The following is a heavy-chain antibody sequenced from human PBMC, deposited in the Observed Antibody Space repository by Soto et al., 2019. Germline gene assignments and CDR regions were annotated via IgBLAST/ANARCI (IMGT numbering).Heavy chain of an antibody. V-gene: IGHV1-69*01. CDR1: GGTFSSYT. D-gene: IGHD6-13*01. J-gene: IGHJ5*02. CDR3: ARDTSPGYSTRRTWFDP. Sequence: QVRLVQSGTEVKKPGSSVKVSCKASGGTFSSYTISWVRQAPGQGLEWMGGIIPIFGTANYAQKFQGRVTITADESTSTAYMELGSLRSEDTAVYYCARDTSPGYSTRRTWFDPWGQGTLVTVSS. CDR2: IIPIFGTA.